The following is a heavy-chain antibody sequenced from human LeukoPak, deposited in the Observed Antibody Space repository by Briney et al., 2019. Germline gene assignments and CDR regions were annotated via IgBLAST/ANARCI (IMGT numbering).Heavy chain of an antibody. CDR2: IKSKIDGGTI. CDR3: TTRRQDGW. D-gene: IGHD2-15*01. V-gene: IGHV3-15*01. CDR1: GFTFSSYW. J-gene: IGHJ4*02. Sequence: GGSLRLSCAASGFTFSSYWIHWVRQAPGKGLEWVGRIKSKIDGGTIDYAAPVKGRFTISRDDSRNTLYLQMNSLKTEDTAVYYCTTRRQDGWWGQGTLVTVSS.